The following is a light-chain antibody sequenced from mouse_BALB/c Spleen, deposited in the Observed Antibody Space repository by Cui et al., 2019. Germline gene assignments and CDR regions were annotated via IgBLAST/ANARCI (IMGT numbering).Light chain of an antibody. Sequence: DIKMTQSPSSMYASLGERVTITCKASQDINSYLSWFQQKQGKSPKTLIYRANRLVDGVPSRFSGSGSGQDYSLTISSLEYEDMGIYYCLQYDEFPWTFGGGTKLEIK. CDR1: QDINSY. CDR2: RAN. CDR3: LQYDEFPWT. J-gene: IGKJ1*01. V-gene: IGKV14-111*01.